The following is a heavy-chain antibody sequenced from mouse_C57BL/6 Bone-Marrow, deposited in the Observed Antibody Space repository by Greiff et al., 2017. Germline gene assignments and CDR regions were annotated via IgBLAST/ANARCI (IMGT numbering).Heavy chain of an antibody. CDR2: IWSGGST. D-gene: IGHD2-4*01. CDR1: GFSLTSYG. J-gene: IGHJ4*01. Sequence: VQLQQSGPGLVQPSQSLSITCTVSGFSLTSYGVHWVRQSPGKGLEWLGVIWSGGSTDYNAAFISRLSISKDNSKSQVFFKMNSLQADDTAIYYCARNYRIYYDYDEAMDYWGQGTSVTVSS. V-gene: IGHV2-2*01. CDR3: ARNYRIYYDYDEAMDY.